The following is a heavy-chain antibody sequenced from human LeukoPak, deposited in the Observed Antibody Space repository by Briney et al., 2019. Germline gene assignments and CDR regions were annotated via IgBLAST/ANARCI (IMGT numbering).Heavy chain of an antibody. Sequence: PGGSLRLSCAASGFTSSDYYMSWIRQAPGKGLEWVSYISSSGSTIYYADSVKGRFTISRDNAKNSLYLQMNSLRAEDTAVYYCARDTGGDYVWGSYRYYFDYWGQGTLVTVSS. CDR3: ARDTGGDYVWGSYRYYFDY. J-gene: IGHJ4*02. CDR1: GFTSSDYY. D-gene: IGHD3-16*02. V-gene: IGHV3-11*01. CDR2: ISSSGSTI.